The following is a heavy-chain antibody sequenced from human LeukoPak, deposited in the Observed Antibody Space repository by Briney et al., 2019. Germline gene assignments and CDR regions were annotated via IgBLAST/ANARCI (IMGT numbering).Heavy chain of an antibody. V-gene: IGHV1-2*02. CDR3: AADGGGYSGYDYYFDY. J-gene: IGHJ4*02. CDR2: INPNSGGT. CDR1: GYTFTGYY. Sequence: ASVKVSCKASGYTFTGYYMHWVRQAPGQGLEWMGWINPNSGGTNYAQKFQGRVTMTRDMSTSTAYMELSSLRSEDTAVYYCAADGGGYSGYDYYFDYWGQGTLVTVSS. D-gene: IGHD5-12*01.